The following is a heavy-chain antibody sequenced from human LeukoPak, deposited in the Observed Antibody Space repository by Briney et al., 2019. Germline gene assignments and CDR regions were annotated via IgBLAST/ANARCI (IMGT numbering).Heavy chain of an antibody. CDR1: GFTFSSYG. CDR3: ARNYGGLSI. J-gene: IGHJ3*02. D-gene: IGHD4-17*01. V-gene: IGHV3-21*01. CDR2: ISSSSESI. Sequence: GGSLRLSCAASGFTFSSYGMTWVRQAPGKGLQWVSCISSSSESIYYADSMMGRFTVSRDNAKNSLYLQMNSLRADDTAVYFCARNYGGLSIWGQGTMVTVSS.